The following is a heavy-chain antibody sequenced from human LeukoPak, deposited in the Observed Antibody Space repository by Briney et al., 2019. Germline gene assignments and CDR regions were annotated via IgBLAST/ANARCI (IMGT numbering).Heavy chain of an antibody. CDR2: INPNSGST. CDR3: ATHTLGIGYYERGHYYYYMDV. D-gene: IGHD3-3*01. J-gene: IGHJ6*03. CDR1: GYTFTGSY. V-gene: IGHV1-2*02. Sequence: ASVKVSCKASGYTFTGSYMHWVRQAPGQGLEWMGWINPNSGSTNSAQKFQGRVTMTEDTSTNTAYMELSSLRSEDTALYYCATHTLGIGYYERGHYYYYMDVWGKGTTVTVSS.